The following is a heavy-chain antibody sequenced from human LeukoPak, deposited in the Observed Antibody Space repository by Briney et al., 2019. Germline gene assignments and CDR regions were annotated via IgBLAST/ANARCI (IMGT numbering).Heavy chain of an antibody. D-gene: IGHD3-22*01. V-gene: IGHV1-2*02. J-gene: IGHJ4*02. CDR1: GYTFTGYY. Sequence: ASVKVSCKASGYTFTGYYMHWVRQAPGQGLEWMGWINPNSGGTNYAQKFQGRVTMTRDTSISTAYMELSRLRSDDTAVYYCARINRPYDYDSSGYYYLFDYWGQGTLVTVSS. CDR2: INPNSGGT. CDR3: ARINRPYDYDSSGYYYLFDY.